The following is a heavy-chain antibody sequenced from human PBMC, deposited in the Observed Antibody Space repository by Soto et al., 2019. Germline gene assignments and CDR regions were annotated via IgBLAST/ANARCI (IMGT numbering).Heavy chain of an antibody. CDR3: ARQAAARRIDY. CDR1: GGSISSYY. Sequence: PSETLSLTCTVSGGSISSYYWSWIRQPPGKGLEWIGYIYYSGSTNYNPSLKSRVTISVDTSKNQFSLKLSSVTAADTAVYYCARQAAARRIDYWGQGTLVTVAS. J-gene: IGHJ4*02. V-gene: IGHV4-59*08. CDR2: IYYSGST. D-gene: IGHD6-13*01.